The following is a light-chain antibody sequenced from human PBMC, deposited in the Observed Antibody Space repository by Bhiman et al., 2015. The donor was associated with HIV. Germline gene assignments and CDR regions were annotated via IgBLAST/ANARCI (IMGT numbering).Light chain of an antibody. CDR2: ANN. V-gene: IGLV1-40*01. Sequence: QSMLTQPPSVSGAPGQRVTISCTGSRSNIGAGYDVHWYQNLPGTAPRLLIYANNNRPSGVPDRFSGSKFGNTASLTISELQTEDEADYYCCSFTGDTHLYVFGSGTTVTVL. CDR3: CSFTGDTHLYV. CDR1: RSNIGAGYD. J-gene: IGLJ1*01.